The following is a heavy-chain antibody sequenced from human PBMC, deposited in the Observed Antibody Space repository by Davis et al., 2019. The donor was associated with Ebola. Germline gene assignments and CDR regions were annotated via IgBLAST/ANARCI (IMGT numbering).Heavy chain of an antibody. Sequence: PGGSLRLSCAASGFTFSSHGMHWVRQAPGKGLAWVAAISYDGSNKVFTDSVKGRFTISRDNSKKTLYLEMNSLTAEDTAVYYCAKEVGATTLVLGYWGQGTLVTVSS. D-gene: IGHD1-26*01. CDR2: ISYDGSNK. V-gene: IGHV3-30*18. J-gene: IGHJ4*02. CDR1: GFTFSSHG. CDR3: AKEVGATTLVLGY.